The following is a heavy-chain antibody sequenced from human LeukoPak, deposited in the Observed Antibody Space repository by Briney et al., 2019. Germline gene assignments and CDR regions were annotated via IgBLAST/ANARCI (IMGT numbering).Heavy chain of an antibody. CDR1: GFTFSDYY. CDR3: ARDEGRGYSYGYLGY. CDR2: ISSSGTTI. J-gene: IGHJ4*02. V-gene: IGHV3-11*04. Sequence: GGSLRLSCAASGFTFSDYYMSWIRQAPGKGLEWLSYISSSGTTIYYADSVKGRFTISRDNSKNTLYLQMNSLRAEDTAVYYCARDEGRGYSYGYLGYWGQGTLVTVSS. D-gene: IGHD5-18*01.